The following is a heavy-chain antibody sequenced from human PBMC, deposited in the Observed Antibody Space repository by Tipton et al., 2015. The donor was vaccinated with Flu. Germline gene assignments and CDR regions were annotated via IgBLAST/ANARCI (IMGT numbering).Heavy chain of an antibody. V-gene: IGHV4-59*08. CDR2: IYSSGST. J-gene: IGHJ1*01. CDR1: GGSISSYY. Sequence: TLSLTCTVSGGSISSYYWSWIRQPPGKGLEWIGYIYSSGSTNYNPSLKSRVTISVDTSKNQFSLKLSSVTAADTAVYYCARHRLASAFQHWGQGTLVTVSS. D-gene: IGHD6-19*01. CDR3: ARHRLASAFQH.